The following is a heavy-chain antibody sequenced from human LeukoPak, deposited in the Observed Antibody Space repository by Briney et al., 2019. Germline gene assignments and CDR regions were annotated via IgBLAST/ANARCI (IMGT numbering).Heavy chain of an antibody. V-gene: IGHV3-30*04. CDR3: ARELGFGELFPTYYYYYYMDV. CDR2: ISYDGSNK. CDR1: GFTFSRYA. J-gene: IGHJ6*03. D-gene: IGHD3-10*01. Sequence: PGGSLRLSCAASGFTFSRYAMHWVRQAPGKGLEWVAVISYDGSNKYYADSVKGRFTISRDNSKNTLYLQMNSLRAEDTAVYYCARELGFGELFPTYYYYYYMDVWGKGTTVTVSS.